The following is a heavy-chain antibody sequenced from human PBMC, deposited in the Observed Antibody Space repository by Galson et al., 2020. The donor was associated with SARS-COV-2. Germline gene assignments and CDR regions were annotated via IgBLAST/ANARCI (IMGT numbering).Heavy chain of an antibody. CDR2: IYHSGST. CDR1: GGSISSGGYS. V-gene: IGHV4-30-2*01. CDR3: ARGTIFGVASSNWFDP. D-gene: IGHD3-3*01. J-gene: IGHJ5*02. Sequence: SQTLSLTCAVSGGSISSGGYSWSWIRQPPGKGLEWIGYIYHSGSTYYNPSLKSRVTISVDRSKNQFSLKLSSVTAADTAVYYCARGTIFGVASSNWFDPWGQGTLVTVSS.